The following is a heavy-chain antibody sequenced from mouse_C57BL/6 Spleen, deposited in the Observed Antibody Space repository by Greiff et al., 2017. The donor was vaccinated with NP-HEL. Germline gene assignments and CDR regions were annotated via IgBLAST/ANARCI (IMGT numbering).Heavy chain of an antibody. V-gene: IGHV10-3*01. CDR2: IRSKSSNYAT. CDR3: VTTTVRTHWYFDV. CDR1: GFTFNTYA. J-gene: IGHJ1*03. Sequence: EVQGVESGGGLVQPKGSLKLSCAASGFTFNTYAMHWVRQAPGKGLEWVARIRSKSSNYATSYGDSVKDRFTISRDDSQSMLYLQMNNLKTEDTAMYYCVTTTVRTHWYFDVWGTGTTVTVSS. D-gene: IGHD1-1*01.